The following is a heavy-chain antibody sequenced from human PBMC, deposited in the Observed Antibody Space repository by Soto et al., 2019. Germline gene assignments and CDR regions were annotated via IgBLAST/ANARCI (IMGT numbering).Heavy chain of an antibody. J-gene: IGHJ6*03. Sequence: EVQLVESGGGLVQPGGSLRLSCTASGFAFNTYSMNWVRQAPGKGLEWVSSINEDSTYIYYADALKGRTTISRDNAKYSLFLQMYSLGPDDTAVYFFVRDVARYFRAAYMDLWGDADWVTVSS. CDR2: INEDSTYI. D-gene: IGHD3-9*01. CDR1: GFAFNTYS. CDR3: VRDVARYFRAAYMDL. V-gene: IGHV3-21*02.